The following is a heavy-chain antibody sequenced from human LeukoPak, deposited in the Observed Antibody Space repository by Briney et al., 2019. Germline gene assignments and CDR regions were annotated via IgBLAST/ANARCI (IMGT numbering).Heavy chain of an antibody. CDR3: ATTRPGRAVVFSYYFDY. D-gene: IGHD6-19*01. V-gene: IGHV3-30-3*01. J-gene: IGHJ4*02. Sequence: GRSLSLSCAASGFTFSSYAMHWVRQAPGKGLEWVAVISYDGSNKYYADSVKGRFTISRDNSKNTLYLQMNSLRAEDTAVYYCATTRPGRAVVFSYYFDYWGQGTLVTVSS. CDR1: GFTFSSYA. CDR2: ISYDGSNK.